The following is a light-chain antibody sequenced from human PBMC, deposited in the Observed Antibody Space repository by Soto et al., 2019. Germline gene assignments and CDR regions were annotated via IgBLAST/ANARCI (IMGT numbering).Light chain of an antibody. CDR3: RQYGSSPPFT. CDR1: HSVSNNA. CDR2: GAS. J-gene: IGKJ3*01. Sequence: EIGLSQSPGSLSLSAGDGATLSCTASHSVSNNALAWYQQKPGQAPRLLFYGASSRATDIPDRFSGSGSGTDFTLTISRLAPEDFGVYYCRQYGSSPPFTVGPGTKVDI. V-gene: IGKV3-20*01.